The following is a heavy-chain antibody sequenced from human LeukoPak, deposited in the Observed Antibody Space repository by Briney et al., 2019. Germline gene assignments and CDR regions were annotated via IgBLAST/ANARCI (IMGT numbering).Heavy chain of an antibody. CDR2: MNPNSGNT. CDR1: GYTFTSYD. Sequence: ASVKVSCKASGYTFTSYDINWVRQATGQGLEWMGWMNPNSGNTGYAQKFQGRVTITRNTSISTAYMELSSLRSVDTAVYYCARAGRIAVALGEIDYWGQGTLVTVSS. V-gene: IGHV1-8*01. J-gene: IGHJ4*02. D-gene: IGHD6-19*01. CDR3: ARAGRIAVALGEIDY.